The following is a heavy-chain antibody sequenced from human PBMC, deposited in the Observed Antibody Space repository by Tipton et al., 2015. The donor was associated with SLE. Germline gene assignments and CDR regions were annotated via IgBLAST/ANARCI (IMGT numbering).Heavy chain of an antibody. V-gene: IGHV4-39*07. CDR2: IYYSGST. CDR1: GGSISSYY. CDR3: AREGGMGSGSLDY. Sequence: TLSLTCTVSGGSISSYYWSWVRQAPGKGLEWIGSIYYSGSTYYNPSLKSRVTISVDTSKNQLSLKLSSVTAADTAVYYRAREGGMGSGSLDYWGQGTLVTVSS. J-gene: IGHJ4*02. D-gene: IGHD3-10*01.